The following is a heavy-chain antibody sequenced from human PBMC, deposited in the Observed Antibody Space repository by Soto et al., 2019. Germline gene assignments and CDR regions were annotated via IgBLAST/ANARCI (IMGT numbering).Heavy chain of an antibody. CDR1: GYTFTSYY. CDR3: ALNGGNSINLFSY. CDR2: INPSGGST. D-gene: IGHD2-21*02. Sequence: QVQLVQSGAEVKKPGASVKVSCKASGYTFTSYYMHWVRQAPGQGLEWMGIINPSGGSTSYAQKLQGRVTMTRDTSTSTVYMELCSLRSEATAAYYCALNGGNSINLFSYWGKGTLVTVSS. J-gene: IGHJ4*02. V-gene: IGHV1-46*01.